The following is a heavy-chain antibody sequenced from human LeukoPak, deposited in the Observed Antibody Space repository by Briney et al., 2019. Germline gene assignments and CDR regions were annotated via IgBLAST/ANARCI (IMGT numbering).Heavy chain of an antibody. J-gene: IGHJ3*02. V-gene: IGHV4-61*01. D-gene: IGHD3-3*01. CDR3: ARVASGYDVFDI. CDR1: GGSVSSGSYY. Sequence: KPSETLSLTCTVSGGSVSSGSYYWSCIRQPPGKGLEWIGYIYYSGSTNYNPSLKSRVTILVDTSKNQSSLKLSSVTAADTAVFYRARVASGYDVFDIWGQGTMVTVSS. CDR2: IYYSGST.